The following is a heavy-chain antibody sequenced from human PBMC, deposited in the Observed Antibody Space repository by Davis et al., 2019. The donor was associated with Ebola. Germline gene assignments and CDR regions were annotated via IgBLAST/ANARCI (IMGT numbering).Heavy chain of an antibody. V-gene: IGHV3-23*01. J-gene: IGHJ4*02. CDR2: ISGSGGST. Sequence: GGSLRLSCAASGFTFSSYAMSWVRQAPGKGLEWVSAISGSGGSTYYADSVKGRFTISRDNSKNTLYLQMNSLRAEDTAVYYCARDPYGSGSYLLFDYWGQGTLVTVSS. CDR1: GFTFSSYA. CDR3: ARDPYGSGSYLLFDY. D-gene: IGHD3-10*01.